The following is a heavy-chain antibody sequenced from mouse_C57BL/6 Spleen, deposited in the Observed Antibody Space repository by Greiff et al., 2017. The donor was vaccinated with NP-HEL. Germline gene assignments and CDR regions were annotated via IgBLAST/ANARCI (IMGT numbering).Heavy chain of an antibody. D-gene: IGHD2-3*01. CDR2: IDPSDSET. V-gene: IGHV1-52*01. CDR3: ARVGYYGGYFDV. J-gene: IGHJ1*03. CDR1: GYTFTSYW. Sequence: QVQLQQPGAELVRPGSSVKLSCKASGYTFTSYWMHWVKQRPIQGLEWIGNIDPSDSETHYNQKFKDKATLTVDTSSSTAYMQLSSLTSEDSAVYYCARVGYYGGYFDVWGTGTAVTVSS.